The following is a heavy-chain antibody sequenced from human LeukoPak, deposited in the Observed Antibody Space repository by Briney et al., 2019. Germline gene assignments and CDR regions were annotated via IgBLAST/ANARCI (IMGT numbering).Heavy chain of an antibody. Sequence: SETLSLTCTVSGGSISSYYWSWIRQPPGKGVGWIGYIYYSGSTNYNPSLTSRVTISVDTSKNQFSLKLSTVTAADTAVYYCARLTPSDSSSWYWYFGLWGRGTLVTVSS. CDR3: ARLTPSDSSSWYWYFGL. D-gene: IGHD6-13*01. V-gene: IGHV4-59*08. CDR2: IYYSGST. CDR1: GGSISSYY. J-gene: IGHJ2*01.